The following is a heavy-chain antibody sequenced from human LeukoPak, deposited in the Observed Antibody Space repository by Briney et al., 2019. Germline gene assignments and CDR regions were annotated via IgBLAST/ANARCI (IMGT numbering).Heavy chain of an antibody. V-gene: IGHV3-7*01. Sequence: GGSLRLSRAASGFTFSSYWMSWVRQAPGKGLEWVANIKQDGSEKYYVDSVKGRFTISRDNAKNSLYLQMNSLRAEDTAVYYCAREDSSSTFDYWGQGTLVTVSS. J-gene: IGHJ4*02. D-gene: IGHD6-6*01. CDR3: AREDSSSTFDY. CDR1: GFTFSSYW. CDR2: IKQDGSEK.